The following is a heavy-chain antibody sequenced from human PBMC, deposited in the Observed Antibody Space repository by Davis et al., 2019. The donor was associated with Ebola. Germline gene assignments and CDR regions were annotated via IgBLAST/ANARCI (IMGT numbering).Heavy chain of an antibody. D-gene: IGHD5/OR15-5a*01. CDR3: AREGSTFDY. CDR1: GFTFSSYW. Sequence: GESLKISCAASGFTFSSYWMSWVRQAPGKGLEWVANIKQDGSEKYYVDSVKGRFTISRDNAKNSLYLQMNSLRAEDTAVYYCAREGSTFDYWGQGTLVTVSS. J-gene: IGHJ4*02. V-gene: IGHV3-7*01. CDR2: IKQDGSEK.